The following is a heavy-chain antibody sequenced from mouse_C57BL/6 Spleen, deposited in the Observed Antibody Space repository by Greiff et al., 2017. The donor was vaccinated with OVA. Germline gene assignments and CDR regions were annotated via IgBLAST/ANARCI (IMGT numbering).Heavy chain of an antibody. CDR1: GYTFTSYW. D-gene: IGHD2-1*01. Sequence: QVQLQQPGAELVKPGASVKMSCKASGYTFTSYWITWVKQRPGQGLEWIGDIYPGSGSTNYNEKFKSKATLTVDTSSSTAYMQLSSLTSEDSAVYYCARRGGNYGAWFADWGKGTLVTVSA. J-gene: IGHJ3*01. CDR3: ARRGGNYGAWFAD. V-gene: IGHV1-55*01. CDR2: IYPGSGST.